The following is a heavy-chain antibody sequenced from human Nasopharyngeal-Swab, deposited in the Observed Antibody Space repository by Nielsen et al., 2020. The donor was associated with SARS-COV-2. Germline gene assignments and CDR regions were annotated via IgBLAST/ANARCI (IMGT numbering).Heavy chain of an antibody. CDR2: IIPIFGTA. CDR3: AWATPPYGDYVSRAAFDI. D-gene: IGHD4-17*01. V-gene: IGHV1-69*13. J-gene: IGHJ3*02. Sequence: SVKVSCKASGGTFSSYAISWVRQAPGQGLEWMGGIIPIFGTANYAQKFQGRVAINADESTSTAYMELSSLRSEDPAVYYCAWATPPYGDYVSRAAFDIWGQGTMVTVSS. CDR1: GGTFSSYA.